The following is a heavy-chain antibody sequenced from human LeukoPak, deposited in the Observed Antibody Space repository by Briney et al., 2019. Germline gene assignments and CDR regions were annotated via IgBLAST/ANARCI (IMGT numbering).Heavy chain of an antibody. CDR2: IIPIFGTA. CDR3: AREPSSVAAADWFYFDY. D-gene: IGHD6-13*01. V-gene: IGHV1-69*13. CDR1: GGTFSSYA. J-gene: IGHJ4*02. Sequence: GASVKVSCKASGGTFSSYAISWVRQAPGQGLEWMGGIIPIFGTANYAQKFQGRVTITADESTSAAYMELSSLRSEDTAVYYCAREPSSVAAADWFYFDYWGQGTLVTVSS.